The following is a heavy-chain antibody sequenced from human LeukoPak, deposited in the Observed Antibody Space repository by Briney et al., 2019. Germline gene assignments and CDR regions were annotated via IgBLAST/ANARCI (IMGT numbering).Heavy chain of an antibody. V-gene: IGHV1-2*02. CDR2: INPNSGGT. CDR3: ASGFTTVTIGDY. J-gene: IGHJ4*02. CDR1: GYTFSDYY. Sequence: ASVKVSCKASGYTFSDYYMHWLRQAPGQGLEWMGWINPNSGGTNYAQNFQGRVTMSRDTSTSTAYMDLSRLTSDDTAIYYCASGFTTVTIGDYWGQETLVTVSS. D-gene: IGHD4-17*01.